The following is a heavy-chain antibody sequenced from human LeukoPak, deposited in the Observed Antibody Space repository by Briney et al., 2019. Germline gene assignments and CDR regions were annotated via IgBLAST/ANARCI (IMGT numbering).Heavy chain of an antibody. J-gene: IGHJ4*02. CDR2: VFDSGGT. CDR3: ARGYSSSWNYFDY. CDR1: GGSISNYW. D-gene: IGHD6-13*01. V-gene: IGHV4-59*01. Sequence: SETLSLTCTVSGGSISNYWGSWIRQPREKGLEWLGYVFDSGGTNYNPSLKSRVTISVDTPKKQFSLKLSSVTAADTAVYYCARGYSSSWNYFDYWGQGTLVTVSS.